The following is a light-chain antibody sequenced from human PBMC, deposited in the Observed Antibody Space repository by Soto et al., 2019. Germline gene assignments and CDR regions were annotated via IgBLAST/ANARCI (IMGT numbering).Light chain of an antibody. CDR1: SSDVGGYNY. CDR3: NSYALSNNWV. J-gene: IGLJ3*02. CDR2: EVS. V-gene: IGLV2-8*01. Sequence: QSVLTQPPSASGSPGQSVTISCTGTSSDVGGYNYVSWYQQHPGKAPKLMIYEVSKRPSGVPDRFSGSKSGTTASLTVSGLQAEDEADYYCNSYALSNNWVFGGGTKLTVL.